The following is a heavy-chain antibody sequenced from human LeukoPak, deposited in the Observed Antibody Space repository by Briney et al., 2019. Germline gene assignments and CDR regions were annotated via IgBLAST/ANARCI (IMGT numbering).Heavy chain of an antibody. Sequence: PGGSLRLSCAASGFTLSNYAMSWVRQAPGKGLEWVSAISGSGSSTYYADSVKGRFTISRDNAKNSLFLQMNSLRVEDTAVYYCARKPPDYWGQGTLVTVSA. V-gene: IGHV3-23*01. CDR1: GFTLSNYA. J-gene: IGHJ4*02. CDR3: ARKPPDY. CDR2: ISGSGSST.